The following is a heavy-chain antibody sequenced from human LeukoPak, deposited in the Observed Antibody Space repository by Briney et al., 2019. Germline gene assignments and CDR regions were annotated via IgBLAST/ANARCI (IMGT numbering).Heavy chain of an antibody. CDR1: GFTFSSYW. J-gene: IGHJ4*02. CDR2: INSDGGST. CDR3: ARGNSELITMVRGVIVGYFDY. V-gene: IGHV3-74*01. Sequence: GGSLRLSCAASGFTFSSYWMHWVRQAPGKGLVWVSRINSDGGSTIYADSVKGRFTISRDNAKNTMYLQMNSLRAEDTAVYYCARGNSELITMVRGVIVGYFDYWGQGTLVTVSS. D-gene: IGHD3-10*01.